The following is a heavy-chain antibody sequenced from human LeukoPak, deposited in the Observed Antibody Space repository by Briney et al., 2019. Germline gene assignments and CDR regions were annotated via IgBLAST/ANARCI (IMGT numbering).Heavy chain of an antibody. Sequence: PGGSLRLSCAASGFTFSDYYMSWIRQAPGKGLEWIGEINHSGSTNYNPSLKSRVTISVDTSKNQFSLKLSSVTAADTAVYYCARARLTVTGAFDIWGQGTMVTVSS. CDR1: GFTFSDYY. D-gene: IGHD4-17*01. J-gene: IGHJ3*02. V-gene: IGHV4-34*01. CDR3: ARARLTVTGAFDI. CDR2: INHSGST.